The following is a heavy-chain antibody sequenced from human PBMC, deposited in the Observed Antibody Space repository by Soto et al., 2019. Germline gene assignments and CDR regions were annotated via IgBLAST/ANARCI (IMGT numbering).Heavy chain of an antibody. J-gene: IGHJ3*02. D-gene: IGHD6-13*01. CDR2: ISGHNDNT. Sequence: ASVKLSCKASGYTFNTYGISWVRQAPGQGLEWMGWISGHNDNTIYAQKIQGRVTMTTDTSTSTAYMELRSLRSDDTAVYYCARDFHQYSSSWFDTFDIWGQGTMVTVSS. CDR1: GYTFNTYG. V-gene: IGHV1-18*04. CDR3: ARDFHQYSSSWFDTFDI.